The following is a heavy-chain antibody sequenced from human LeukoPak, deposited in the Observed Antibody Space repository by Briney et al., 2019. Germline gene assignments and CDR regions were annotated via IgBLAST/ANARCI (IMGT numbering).Heavy chain of an antibody. D-gene: IGHD3-3*01. CDR2: IYYSGST. CDR3: ARDRGDFWSGYRAGSSYYFDY. Sequence: SETLSLTCTVSGGSISSYYWSWIRQPPGKGLEWIGYIYYSGSTYYNPSLKSRVTISVDTSKNQFSLKLSSVTAADTAVYYCARDRGDFWSGYRAGSSYYFDYWGQGTLVTVSS. CDR1: GGSISSYY. V-gene: IGHV4-59*12. J-gene: IGHJ4*02.